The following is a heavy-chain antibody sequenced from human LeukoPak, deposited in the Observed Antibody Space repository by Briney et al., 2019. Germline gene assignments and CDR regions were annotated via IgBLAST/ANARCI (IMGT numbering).Heavy chain of an antibody. D-gene: IGHD4-17*01. CDR3: AKVRYGDYLGGDFDY. CDR1: GFTFSSYG. CDR2: IWYDGSNK. V-gene: IGHV3-33*06. Sequence: GGSLRLSCAASGFTFSSYGMHWVRQAPGKGLEWVAVIWYDGSNKYYADSVKGRFTISRDNSKNTLYLQMNSLRAEDTAVYYCAKVRYGDYLGGDFDYWGQGTLVTVSS. J-gene: IGHJ4*02.